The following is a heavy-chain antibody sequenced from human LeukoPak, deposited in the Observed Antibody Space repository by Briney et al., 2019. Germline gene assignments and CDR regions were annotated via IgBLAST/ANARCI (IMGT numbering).Heavy chain of an antibody. Sequence: GGSLRLSCAASGFTFSSYSMNWVRQAPGKGLEWVSGISWNSGSIGYADSVKGRFTISRDNAKNSLYLQMNSLRAEDTALYYCVRGYSYGSDLGYWGQGTLVTVSS. CDR3: VRGYSYGSDLGY. CDR1: GFTFSSYS. CDR2: ISWNSGSI. J-gene: IGHJ4*02. D-gene: IGHD5-18*01. V-gene: IGHV3-9*01.